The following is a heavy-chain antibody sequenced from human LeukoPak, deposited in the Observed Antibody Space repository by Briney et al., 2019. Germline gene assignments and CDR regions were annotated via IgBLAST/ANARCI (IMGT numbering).Heavy chain of an antibody. CDR1: GYSFNTYW. Sequence: GESLKISFKGSGYSFNTYWIAWVRQMPGKGLEWMGIIYPGDSDTRYSPSFQGQVTISADESISTAYLHWSSLKASDTAMYYCARQADYNILTGYFKGHLDYWGQGTLVAVSS. J-gene: IGHJ4*02. D-gene: IGHD3-9*01. CDR3: ARQADYNILTGYFKGHLDY. V-gene: IGHV5-51*01. CDR2: IYPGDSDT.